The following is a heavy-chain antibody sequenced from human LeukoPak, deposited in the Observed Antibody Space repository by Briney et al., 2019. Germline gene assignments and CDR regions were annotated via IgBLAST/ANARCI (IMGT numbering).Heavy chain of an antibody. V-gene: IGHV3-7*01. CDR3: ARGRWELLW. CDR2: IKQDGSEK. Sequence: GGSLRLSCAASGFTFSSYWMSWVRQAPGKGLELVANIKQDGSEKYYVGSVKGRFTISRDNAKNSLYLQMDSLRAEDTAVYYCARGRWELLWWGQGTLVTVSS. J-gene: IGHJ4*02. D-gene: IGHD1-26*01. CDR1: GFTFSSYW.